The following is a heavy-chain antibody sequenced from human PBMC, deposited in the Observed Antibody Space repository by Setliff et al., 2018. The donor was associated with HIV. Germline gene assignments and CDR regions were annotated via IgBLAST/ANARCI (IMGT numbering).Heavy chain of an antibody. J-gene: IGHJ4*02. CDR1: GGSISSSGDC. V-gene: IGHV4-39*01. CDR2: IFNDGST. Sequence: SETLSLTCTVSGGSISSSGDCWVWIRQPPGEGLEWIGSIFNDGSTFHNPSLKSRVTTSVDTSKNQFSLKLRSVTAADTAIYYCARTLFCSGGSCFFDHWGQGTLVTVSS. CDR3: ARTLFCSGGSCFFDH. D-gene: IGHD2-15*01.